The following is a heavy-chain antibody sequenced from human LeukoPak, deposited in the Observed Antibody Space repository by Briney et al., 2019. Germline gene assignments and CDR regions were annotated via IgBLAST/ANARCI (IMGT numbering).Heavy chain of an antibody. CDR1: DGSISTYY. D-gene: IGHD3-10*01. V-gene: IGHV4-59*01. Sequence: SETLSLTCTVSDGSISTYYWSWIRQPPGKGLEWIGYIYYSGSPNYNPSLKSRVTISVDTSKYQISLKLFSVTAADTAVYYCARAGASGSYLHWFDPWGHGTLVTVSS. J-gene: IGHJ5*02. CDR2: IYYSGSP. CDR3: ARAGASGSYLHWFDP.